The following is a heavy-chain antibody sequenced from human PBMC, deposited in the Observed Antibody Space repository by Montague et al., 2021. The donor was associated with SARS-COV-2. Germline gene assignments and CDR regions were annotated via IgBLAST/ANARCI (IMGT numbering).Heavy chain of an antibody. D-gene: IGHD2-15*01. J-gene: IGHJ3*02. CDR3: ARRARWNIVVVVGDRHAFDI. V-gene: IGHV4-39*01. CDR1: GGSISSSSYY. CDR2: IYYTGSP. Sequence: SETLSLTCTVSGGSISSSSYYWGWIRQPPGKGLEWNGSIYYTGSPYYNPSLKSRVTISGDTSKNQFSLNLSSVTAADTAVYYCARRARWNIVVVVGDRHAFDIWGQGTMVTVSS.